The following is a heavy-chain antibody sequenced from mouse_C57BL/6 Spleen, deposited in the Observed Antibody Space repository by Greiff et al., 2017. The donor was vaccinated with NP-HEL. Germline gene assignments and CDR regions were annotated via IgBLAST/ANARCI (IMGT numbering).Heavy chain of an antibody. CDR1: GYSFTGYF. CDR2: INPYNGDT. V-gene: IGHV1-20*01. CDR3: ARSGYGSGYDYFDY. J-gene: IGHJ2*01. Sequence: VQLQQSGPELVKPGDSVKISCKASGYSFTGYFMNWVMQSHGKSLEWIGRINPYNGDTFYNQKFKGKATLTVDKSSSTAHMELRSLTSEDSAVYYCARSGYGSGYDYFDYWGQGTTLTVSS. D-gene: IGHD1-1*01.